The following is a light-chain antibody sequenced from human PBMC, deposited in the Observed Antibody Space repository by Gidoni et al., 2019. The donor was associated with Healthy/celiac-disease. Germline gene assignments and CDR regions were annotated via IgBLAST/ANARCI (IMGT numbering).Light chain of an antibody. J-gene: IGKJ2*01. CDR2: DAS. CDR3: QQYNSYSPSYT. V-gene: IGKV1-5*01. Sequence: DIQMTQSPSTLSASVGDRVTITCRASQSISSWLAWNQQKPGKAPKLLIYDASSLESGVPSRFSGSGSGTEFTLTISSLQPDDFANYYCQQYNSYSPSYTFGQGTKLEIK. CDR1: QSISSW.